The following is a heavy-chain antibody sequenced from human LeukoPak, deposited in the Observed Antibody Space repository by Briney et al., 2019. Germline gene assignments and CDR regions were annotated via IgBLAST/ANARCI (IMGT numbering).Heavy chain of an antibody. CDR1: GFTFSDYY. J-gene: IGHJ4*02. D-gene: IGHD5-12*01. V-gene: IGHV3-11*04. CDR2: ISSRGSSK. Sequence: GGSLRLSCAASGFTFSDYYMSWIRQAPGKGLEWVSYISSRGSSKYYADSVKGRFTISRDNAKNSLYLQMNSLRAEDTAVYYCASTRGSYSGSEDFDYWSQGTLVTVSS. CDR3: ASTRGSYSGSEDFDY.